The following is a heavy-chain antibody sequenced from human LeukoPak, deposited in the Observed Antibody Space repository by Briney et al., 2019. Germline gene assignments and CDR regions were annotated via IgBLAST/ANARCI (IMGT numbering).Heavy chain of an antibody. D-gene: IGHD6-6*01. CDR1: GGSISSSSYY. J-gene: IGHJ4*02. CDR2: IYYSGST. Sequence: SETLSLTCTVSGGSISSSSYYWGWHRQRPGKGREWLGSIYYSGSTYDNPSLKSRVTISVDTSKHQFSLKLSSVTAADTAVYYCARHLASYSSSSWGADYWGQGTLVTVSS. CDR3: ARHLASYSSSSWGADY. V-gene: IGHV4-39*01.